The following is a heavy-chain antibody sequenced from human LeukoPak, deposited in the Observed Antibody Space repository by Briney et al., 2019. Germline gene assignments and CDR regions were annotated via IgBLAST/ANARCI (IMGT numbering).Heavy chain of an antibody. CDR1: GYSFTSYW. V-gene: IGHV5-51*01. CDR3: ARHPYCSGGSCYSDY. D-gene: IGHD2-15*01. J-gene: IGHJ4*02. Sequence: GESLKISCKGSGYSFTSYWIGWVRQMPGKGLEWMGIIYPGDPDTRYSPSFQGQVTISADKSISTAYLQWSSLKASDTAMYYCARHPYCSGGSCYSDYWGQGTLVTVSS. CDR2: IYPGDPDT.